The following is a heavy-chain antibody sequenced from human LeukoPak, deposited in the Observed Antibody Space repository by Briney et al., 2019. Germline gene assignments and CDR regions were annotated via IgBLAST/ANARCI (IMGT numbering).Heavy chain of an antibody. CDR2: ISYDGSNK. V-gene: IGHV3-30-3*01. J-gene: IGHJ4*02. Sequence: GSLRLSCAASGFTFSSYAMHWVRQAPGKGLEWVAVISYDGSNKYYADSVKGRFTISRDNSKNTLYLQMNSLRAEDTAVYYCARGNHGYCSGGSCSDFDYWGQGTLVTVSS. D-gene: IGHD2-15*01. CDR3: ARGNHGYCSGGSCSDFDY. CDR1: GFTFSSYA.